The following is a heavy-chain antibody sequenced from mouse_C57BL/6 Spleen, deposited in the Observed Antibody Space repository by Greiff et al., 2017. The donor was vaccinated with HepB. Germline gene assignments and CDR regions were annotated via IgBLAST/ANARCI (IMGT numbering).Heavy chain of an antibody. CDR2: ISSGGSYT. J-gene: IGHJ2*01. CDR3: ARHEDGVFDY. CDR1: GFTFSSYG. D-gene: IGHD1-1*02. V-gene: IGHV5-6*01. Sequence: EVHLVESGGDLVKPGGSLKLSCAASGFTFSSYGMSWVRQTPDKRLEWVATISSGGSYTYYPDSVKGRFTISRDNAKNTLYLQMSSLKSEDTAMYYCARHEDGVFDYWGQGTTLTVSS.